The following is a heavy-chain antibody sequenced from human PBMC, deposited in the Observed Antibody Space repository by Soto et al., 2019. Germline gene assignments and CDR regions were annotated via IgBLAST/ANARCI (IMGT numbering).Heavy chain of an antibody. D-gene: IGHD3-22*01. CDR3: ARGGPKYYYDSSGYSHFDY. J-gene: IGHJ4*02. CDR1: GYTFTGYY. CDR2: INPNSGGT. Sequence: QVQLVQSGAEVKKPGASVKVSCKASGYTFTGYYMHWVRQAPGQGLEWMGWINPNSGGTNYAQKVQGKVTMTRDTSISTAYMELSRLRSDDTAVYYCARGGPKYYYDSSGYSHFDYWCQGTLVTVSS. V-gene: IGHV1-2*02.